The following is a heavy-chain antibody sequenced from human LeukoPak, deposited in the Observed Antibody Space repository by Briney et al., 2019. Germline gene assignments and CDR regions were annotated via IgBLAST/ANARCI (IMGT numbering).Heavy chain of an antibody. CDR1: GFTFTTYW. V-gene: IGHV3-7*01. CDR2: MKPDGSEI. CDR3: ARTYAYDATGDRGH. Sequence: PGGSLRLSCAASGFTFTTYWMSWVRQAPGKGLEWVANMKPDGSEIFYVDSVKGRFTISRDNAKNSLYLQMNSLRAEDTAVYYCARTYAYDATGDRGHWGQGTLVTVSS. D-gene: IGHD3-16*01. J-gene: IGHJ4*02.